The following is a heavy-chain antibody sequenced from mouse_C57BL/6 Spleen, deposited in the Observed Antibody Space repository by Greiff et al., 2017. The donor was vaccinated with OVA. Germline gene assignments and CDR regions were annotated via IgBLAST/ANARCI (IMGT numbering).Heavy chain of an antibody. CDR2: IDPSDSYT. D-gene: IGHD1-1*01. J-gene: IGHJ2*01. Sequence: QVHVKQPGAELVRPGTSVKLSCKASGYTFTSYWMHWVKQRPGQGLEWIGVIDPSDSYTNYNQKFKGKATLTVDTSSSTAYMQLSSMTSEDSAVYYCARGGITTVVAGYYFDYWGQGTTLTVSS. CDR3: ARGGITTVVAGYYFDY. V-gene: IGHV1-59*01. CDR1: GYTFTSYW.